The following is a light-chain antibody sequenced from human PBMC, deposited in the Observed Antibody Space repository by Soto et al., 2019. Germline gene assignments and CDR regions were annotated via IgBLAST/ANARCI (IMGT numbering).Light chain of an antibody. CDR3: SSYTSSSTYV. J-gene: IGLJ1*01. Sequence: QSALTQPASVSGSPGQSITISCTGTSSDVGDFDCVSWYQQHPGKAPKLMIYEVSDRPSGVSNRFSGSKSGDTASLTISGLQAEDEADYYCSSYTSSSTYVFGTGTKLTVL. CDR2: EVS. CDR1: SSDVGDFDC. V-gene: IGLV2-14*01.